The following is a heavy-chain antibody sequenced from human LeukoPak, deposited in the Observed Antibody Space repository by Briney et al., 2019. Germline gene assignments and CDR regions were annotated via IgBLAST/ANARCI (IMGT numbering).Heavy chain of an antibody. CDR2: MNPNSGNT. CDR1: GYTFTSYD. Sequence: ASVTVSCKASGYTFTSYDINWVRQATGQGLEWMGWMNPNSGNTGYAQKFQGRVTMTRNTSISTAYMELSSLRSEDTAVYYCAREYSTAYYYYGMDVWGQGTTVTVSS. CDR3: AREYSTAYYYYGMDV. D-gene: IGHD4-11*01. J-gene: IGHJ6*02. V-gene: IGHV1-8*01.